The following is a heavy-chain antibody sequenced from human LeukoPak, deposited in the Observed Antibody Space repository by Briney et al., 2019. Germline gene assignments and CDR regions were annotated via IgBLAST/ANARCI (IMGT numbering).Heavy chain of an antibody. CDR2: ISRDGGTI. Sequence: PGGSLRLSCAASGFTYSTYSMNWVRQAPGKGLEWVSFISRDGGTIDYADSVKGRFTISRDNAKNSLYLQMNSLRGEDTAVYYCARCATTVRGYYFDYWGQGTLVTVSS. J-gene: IGHJ4*02. CDR3: ARCATTVRGYYFDY. D-gene: IGHD4-11*01. V-gene: IGHV3-48*04. CDR1: GFTYSTYS.